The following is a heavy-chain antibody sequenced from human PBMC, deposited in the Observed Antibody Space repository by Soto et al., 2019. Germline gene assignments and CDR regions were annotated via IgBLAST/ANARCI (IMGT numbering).Heavy chain of an antibody. CDR3: AMEYRGRYPDYGMDV. CDR2: ISYDGSNK. V-gene: IGHV3-30*03. CDR1: GFTFSSYG. J-gene: IGHJ6*02. D-gene: IGHD1-26*01. Sequence: PGGSLRLSCAASGFTFSSYGMHWVRQAPGKGLVWVAVISYDGSNKYYADSVKGRFTISRDNSKNTLYLQMNSLRAEDTAVYYCAMEYRGRYPDYGMDVWGQGTPVTVSS.